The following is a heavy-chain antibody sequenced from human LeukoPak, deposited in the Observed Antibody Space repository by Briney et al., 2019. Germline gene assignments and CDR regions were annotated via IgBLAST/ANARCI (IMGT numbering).Heavy chain of an antibody. J-gene: IGHJ4*02. D-gene: IGHD1/OR15-1a*01. CDR3: ATSESQTRFDY. CDR2: IFPGDSEP. Sequence: GESLKISCKGSGYSFTTYWIGWVRQMPGKGLEWMGIIFPGDSEPIYSPSFQGQVTISADRYISTAYLQWRSLKASDTAMYYCATSESQTRFDYWGQGTLVTASS. CDR1: GYSFTTYW. V-gene: IGHV5-51*01.